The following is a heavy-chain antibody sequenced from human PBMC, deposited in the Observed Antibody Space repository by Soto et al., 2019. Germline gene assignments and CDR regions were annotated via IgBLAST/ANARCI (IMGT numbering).Heavy chain of an antibody. CDR1: GFTFTSSA. D-gene: IGHD3-22*01. V-gene: IGHV1-58*01. J-gene: IGHJ4*02. Sequence: ASVKVSCKASGFTFTSSAVQWVRQARGQRLEWIGWIVVGSGNTNYAQKFQERVTITRDMSTSTAYMELSSLRSEDTAVYYCAADPSNYYDSSGYYYDPYYFDYWGQGTLVTVSS. CDR2: IVVGSGNT. CDR3: AADPSNYYDSSGYYYDPYYFDY.